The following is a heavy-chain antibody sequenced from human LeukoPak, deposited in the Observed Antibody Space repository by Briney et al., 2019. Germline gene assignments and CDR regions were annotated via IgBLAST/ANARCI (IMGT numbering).Heavy chain of an antibody. CDR2: ITSSGNTI. Sequence: GGSLRLSCVASGIAFSSYAMNWVRQAPGKGLEWVSYITSSGNTIYYADSVKGRFTISRDNAKNSLYLQMNSLRAEDTAVYYCARADYYDISGYDYWGQGTLVTVSS. J-gene: IGHJ4*02. D-gene: IGHD3-22*01. V-gene: IGHV3-48*03. CDR1: GIAFSSYA. CDR3: ARADYYDISGYDY.